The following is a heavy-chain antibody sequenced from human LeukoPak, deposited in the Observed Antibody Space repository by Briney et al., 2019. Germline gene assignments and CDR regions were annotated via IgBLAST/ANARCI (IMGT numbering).Heavy chain of an antibody. J-gene: IGHJ5*02. V-gene: IGHV1-69*01. CDR1: GGTFISYA. D-gene: IGHD3-3*01. CDR3: ARDQPYFWSGYYSSRWFDP. CDR2: IIPIFGTA. Sequence: SVKVSCKASGGTFISYAISWVRQAPGQGLEWMGGIIPIFGTANYAQKCQGRVTITADESTSTAYMELSSLRSEDTAVYYCARDQPYFWSGYYSSRWFDPWGQGTLVTVSS.